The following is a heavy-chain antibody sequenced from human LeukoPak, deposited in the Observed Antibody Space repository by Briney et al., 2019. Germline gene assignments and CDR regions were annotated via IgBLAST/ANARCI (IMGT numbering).Heavy chain of an antibody. V-gene: IGHV3-23*01. D-gene: IGHD6-13*01. CDR2: ITKSGDST. CDR1: GFTFSAFG. J-gene: IGHJ4*02. Sequence: GGSLRLSCAASGFTFSAFGMNWVRQAPGKGLEWVSTITKSGDSTYYVDSVKGRFTISRDNSKNTLYLQMNSLRVEDRAVYYCARHPNSNWDYWGQGTLVTVSS. CDR3: ARHPNSNWDY.